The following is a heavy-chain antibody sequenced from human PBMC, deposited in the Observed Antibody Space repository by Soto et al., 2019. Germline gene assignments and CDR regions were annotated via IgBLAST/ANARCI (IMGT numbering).Heavy chain of an antibody. CDR2: IWSDGSKK. CDR1: GFTFSSSV. Sequence: QVQLEESGGGVVQPGRSLRLSCAASGFTFSSSVMHWVRQAPGRGLEWVAVIWSDGSKKYYADSVTGRFAISRDNSINTRYLQVRSLSAEDTDVYSCAREVLSSGSDYALDVWGHGTTVTVSS. J-gene: IGHJ6*02. V-gene: IGHV3-33*01. CDR3: AREVLSSGSDYALDV. D-gene: IGHD5-12*01.